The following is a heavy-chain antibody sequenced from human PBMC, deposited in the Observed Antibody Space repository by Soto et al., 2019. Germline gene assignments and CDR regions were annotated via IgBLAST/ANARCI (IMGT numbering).Heavy chain of an antibody. CDR1: GFSFTNAW. V-gene: IGHV3-15*01. CDR3: STGAITMPH. J-gene: IGHJ4*02. D-gene: IGHD2-2*01. CDR2: IKSKPDGGTT. Sequence: EVQLVESGGGLVKPGGSLRLSCAASGFSFTNAWMSWVRQAPGKGLEWVGLIKSKPDGGTTDYAAPVNARFTSSRDDSKNTVYLQMNSLKAEDTAVYYCSTGAITMPHWGQGTLVTVSS.